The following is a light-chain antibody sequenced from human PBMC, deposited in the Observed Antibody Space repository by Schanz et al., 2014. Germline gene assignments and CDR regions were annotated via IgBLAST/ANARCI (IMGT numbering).Light chain of an antibody. CDR3: CSYADSSTWV. V-gene: IGLV2-23*01. CDR2: EGS. J-gene: IGLJ3*02. CDR1: SSDVGSYKL. Sequence: QSALTQPASVSGSPGQSITISCTGTSSDVGSYKLVSWYQQHPGKAPKLMIYEGSKRPSGVSNRFSGSKFGYTASLTISGLQAEDEADYYCCSYADSSTWVFGGGTKLTVL.